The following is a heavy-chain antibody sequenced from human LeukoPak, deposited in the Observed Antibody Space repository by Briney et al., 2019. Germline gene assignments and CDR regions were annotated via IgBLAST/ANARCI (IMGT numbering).Heavy chain of an antibody. CDR3: ARGGYYYDSSGYFGY. D-gene: IGHD3-22*01. V-gene: IGHV4-31*03. Sequence: PSETLSLTCTVSGGSISSGGYCWSWIRQHPGKGLEWIGYIYYSGSTYYNPSLKSRVTISVDTSKNQFSLKLSSVTAADTAVYYCARGGYYYDSSGYFGYWGQGTLVTVSS. CDR1: GGSISSGGYC. CDR2: IYYSGST. J-gene: IGHJ4*02.